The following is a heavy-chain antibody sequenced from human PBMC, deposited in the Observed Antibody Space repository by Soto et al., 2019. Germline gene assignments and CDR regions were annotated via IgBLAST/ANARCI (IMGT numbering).Heavy chain of an antibody. J-gene: IGHJ6*02. CDR2: ISSSSSTI. CDR3: ARDARYNWNWPVDHYYYYYYGMDV. D-gene: IGHD1-7*01. Sequence: GGSLRLSCAASGFTFSSYSMNWVRQAPGKGLEWVSYISSSSSTIYYADSVKGRFTISRDNAKNSLYLQMNSLRDEDTAVYYCARDARYNWNWPVDHYYYYYYGMDVWGQGTTVTVSS. V-gene: IGHV3-48*02. CDR1: GFTFSSYS.